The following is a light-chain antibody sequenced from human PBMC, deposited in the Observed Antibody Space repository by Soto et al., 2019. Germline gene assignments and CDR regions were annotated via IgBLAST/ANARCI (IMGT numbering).Light chain of an antibody. CDR2: KAS. CDR3: QQYQSYSQ. V-gene: IGKV1-5*03. J-gene: IGKJ1*01. Sequence: DIQMTQSPSTLSASVGDRVTITCRASESINGWLAWYQQKPGKAPKLLIYKASNLESGVPSRFSGSGSGTEFTLTITSLQPDDFATYYCQQYQSYSQFGQGTKVEIK. CDR1: ESINGW.